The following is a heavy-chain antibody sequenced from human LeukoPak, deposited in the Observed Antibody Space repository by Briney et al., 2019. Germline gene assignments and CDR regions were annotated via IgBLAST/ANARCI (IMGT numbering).Heavy chain of an antibody. V-gene: IGHV1-18*01. CDR2: ISAYNGNT. Sequence: ASVKVSCTASGYTFTSYGISWVRQATGQGLEWMGWISAYNGNTNYARKLQGRVTMTTDTSTSTAYMELRSLRSDDTAVYYCARLGTAMDFDYWGQGTLVTVSS. CDR3: ARLGTAMDFDY. CDR1: GYTFTSYG. D-gene: IGHD5-18*01. J-gene: IGHJ4*02.